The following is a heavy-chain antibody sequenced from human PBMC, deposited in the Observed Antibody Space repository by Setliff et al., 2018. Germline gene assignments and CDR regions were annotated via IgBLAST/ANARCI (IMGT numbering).Heavy chain of an antibody. J-gene: IGHJ4*02. CDR1: GGSISSSSYY. V-gene: IGHV4-39*07. D-gene: IGHD3-3*01. Sequence: SETLSLTCTVSGGSISSSSYYWGWIRQPPGKGLEWIGSIYYSGSAYYNPSLKSRVTISVDTSKNQFSLKLSSVTAADTAVYYCARRETYYNFLSGYYAYWCQGTLVTVSS. CDR2: IYYSGSA. CDR3: ARRETYYNFLSGYYAY.